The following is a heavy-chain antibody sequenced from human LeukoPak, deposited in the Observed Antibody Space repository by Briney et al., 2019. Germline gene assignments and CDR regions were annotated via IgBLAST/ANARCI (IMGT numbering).Heavy chain of an antibody. CDR1: GDSVSSNSVT. Sequence: SQTLSLTCAISGDSVSSNSVTWNWIRQSPSRDLEWLGRTYSRSKWYNDYALSVKSRITINPDTSKNQFSLQLNSVTPEDTAVYYCARDVSGDGYLDYWGQGTLVTVSS. J-gene: IGHJ4*02. D-gene: IGHD5-24*01. CDR2: TYSRSKWYN. V-gene: IGHV6-1*01. CDR3: ARDVSGDGYLDY.